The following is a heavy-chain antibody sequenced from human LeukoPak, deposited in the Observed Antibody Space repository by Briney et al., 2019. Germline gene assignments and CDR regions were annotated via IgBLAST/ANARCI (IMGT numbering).Heavy chain of an antibody. J-gene: IGHJ6*02. CDR2: MNPNSGNT. Sequence: ASVKVSCKASGYTFTSYDINWARQATGQGLEWMGWMNPNSGNTGYAQKFQGRVTMTRNTSISTAYMELSSLRSEDTAVYYCARGGSGLGDYYYYGMDVWGRGTTVTVSS. CDR3: ARGGSGLGDYYYYGMDV. V-gene: IGHV1-8*01. CDR1: GYTFTSYD. D-gene: IGHD4-17*01.